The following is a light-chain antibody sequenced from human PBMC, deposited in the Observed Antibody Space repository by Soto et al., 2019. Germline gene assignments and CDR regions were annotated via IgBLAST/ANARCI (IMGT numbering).Light chain of an antibody. CDR3: QQYSSSPRT. V-gene: IGKV3-20*01. J-gene: IGKJ1*01. CDR1: QTVGSNY. Sequence: EIVLTQSPVTLSLSPGQRATLSCRASQTVGSNYLAWYQQKPGQAPRVLIHGASSRATGIPDRFNGSGSGTDFTFTISRLEPDDFAVYYCQQYSSSPRTFGEGTKVEVK. CDR2: GAS.